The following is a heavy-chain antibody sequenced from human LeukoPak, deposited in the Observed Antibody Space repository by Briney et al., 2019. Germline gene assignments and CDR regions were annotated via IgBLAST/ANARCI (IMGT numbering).Heavy chain of an antibody. J-gene: IGHJ6*04. CDR1: GYTFTSYG. CDR2: ISAYNGNT. Sequence: GASVKVSSKASGYTFTSYGISWVRQAPGQGLEWMGWISAYNGNTNYAQKLQGRVTMTTDTSTSTAYMELRSLRSDDTAVYYCARDLPDYDILTGYTYYYYGMDVWGKGTTVTVSS. CDR3: ARDLPDYDILTGYTYYYYGMDV. D-gene: IGHD3-9*01. V-gene: IGHV1-18*04.